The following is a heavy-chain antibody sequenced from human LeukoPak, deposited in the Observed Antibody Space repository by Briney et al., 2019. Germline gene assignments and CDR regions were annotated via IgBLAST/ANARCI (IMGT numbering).Heavy chain of an antibody. J-gene: IGHJ4*02. CDR3: ARDAIAVAGELPPPEY. CDR2: INHRGST. Sequence: SETLSLTCTVSGGSISSGDYYWSWIRQPPGKGLEWIGEINHRGSTNYNPSLKSRVTISVDTSKNQFSLKVMSVTAADTAVYYCARDAIAVAGELPPPEYWGQGTLVTVSS. CDR1: GGSISSGDYY. D-gene: IGHD6-19*01. V-gene: IGHV4-39*07.